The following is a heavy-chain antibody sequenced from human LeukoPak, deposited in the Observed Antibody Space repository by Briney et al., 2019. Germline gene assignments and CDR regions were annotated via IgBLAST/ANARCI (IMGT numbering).Heavy chain of an antibody. D-gene: IGHD3-16*01. CDR1: GGSFSGYY. Sequence: SETLSLTCAVYGGSFSGYYWSWIRQPPGKGLEWIGEINHSGSTNYNPSLKSRVTISVDTSKNQFSLKLSSVTAADTAVYYCARSRGGWGYFDYWGQGTLVTVSS. V-gene: IGHV4-34*01. CDR2: INHSGST. J-gene: IGHJ4*02. CDR3: ARSRGGWGYFDY.